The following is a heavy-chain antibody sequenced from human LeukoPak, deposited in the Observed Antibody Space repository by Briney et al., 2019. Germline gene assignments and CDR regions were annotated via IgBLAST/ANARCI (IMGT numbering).Heavy chain of an antibody. CDR2: IYYSGST. CDR3: ARSLTTYYYDSSGYYWPGY. J-gene: IGHJ4*02. CDR1: GGSISSGGYS. Sequence: SQTLSLTCAVSGGSISSGGYSWSWIRQPPGKGLEWIGYIYYSGSTYYNPSLKSRVTISVDTSKNQFSLKLSSVTAADTAVYYCARSLTTYYYDSSGYYWPGYWGQGTLVTVSS. V-gene: IGHV4-31*11. D-gene: IGHD3-22*01.